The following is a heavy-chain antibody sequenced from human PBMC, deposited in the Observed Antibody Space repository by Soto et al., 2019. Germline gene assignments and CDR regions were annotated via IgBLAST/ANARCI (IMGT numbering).Heavy chain of an antibody. V-gene: IGHV3-49*03. CDR1: GFTFGDYA. Sequence: PGGSLRLSCTASGFTFGDYAMSWFRQAPGKGLEWVGFIRSKAYGGTTEYAASVKGRFTISRDDSKSITYLQMNSLKTEDTAVYYCSRDRMFRGVIMSWYYGMDVWGQGTTVTVSS. CDR3: SRDRMFRGVIMSWYYGMDV. D-gene: IGHD3-10*01. J-gene: IGHJ6*02. CDR2: IRSKAYGGTT.